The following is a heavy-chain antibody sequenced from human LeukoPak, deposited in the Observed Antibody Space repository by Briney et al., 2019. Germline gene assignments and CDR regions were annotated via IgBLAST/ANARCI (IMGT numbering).Heavy chain of an antibody. CDR1: GGSISSGSYY. Sequence: SETLSLTCTVSGGSISSGSYYWSWIRQPAGKGLEWIGRIYTSGSTNYNPSLKSRVTMSVDTSKNQFSLKLSSVTAADTAVYYCARTYYDFWSGPGYFDYWGQGTLVTVSS. J-gene: IGHJ4*02. CDR2: IYTSGST. D-gene: IGHD3-3*01. V-gene: IGHV4-61*02. CDR3: ARTYYDFWSGPGYFDY.